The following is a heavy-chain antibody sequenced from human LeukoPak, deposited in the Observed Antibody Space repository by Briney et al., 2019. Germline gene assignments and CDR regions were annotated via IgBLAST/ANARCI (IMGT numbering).Heavy chain of an antibody. CDR3: ARGRRYFDRSLFDL. CDR2: IYYSGST. V-gene: IGHV4-59*01. Sequence: SETLSLTCTVSSGSISSYYWSWIRQPPGKGLEWIGYIYYSGSTNYNPSLKSRVTISVDTSKNQFSLKLSSVTAADTAVYYCARGRRYFDRSLFDLWGRGTLVTVSS. CDR1: SGSISSYY. D-gene: IGHD3-9*01. J-gene: IGHJ2*01.